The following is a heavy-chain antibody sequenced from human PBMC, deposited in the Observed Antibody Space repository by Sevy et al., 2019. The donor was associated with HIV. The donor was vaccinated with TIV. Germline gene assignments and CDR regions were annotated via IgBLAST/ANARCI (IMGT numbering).Heavy chain of an antibody. CDR2: ISYDGSIK. D-gene: IGHD6-13*01. Sequence: GGSLRLSCAASRFTFSGYAMHWVRQAPGQGLKWVAAISYDGSIKYYADSVKGRFTISRDNSKNTLYLQMNSLRAEDTAVYYCAKDPGYSSDWYALAFYFDYWGPGTLVTVSS. CDR3: AKDPGYSSDWYALAFYFDY. CDR1: RFTFSGYA. J-gene: IGHJ4*02. V-gene: IGHV3-30*18.